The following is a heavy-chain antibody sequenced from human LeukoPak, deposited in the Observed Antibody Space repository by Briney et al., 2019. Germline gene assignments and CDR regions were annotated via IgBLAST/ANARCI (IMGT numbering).Heavy chain of an antibody. V-gene: IGHV1-2*02. Sequence: ASVKVSCKTSGYXFTAYYIHWVRRAPGQGLEWVGWINPNSGGTNYAQKFQGRVTMTGDTSFTTVYMEVSRLTSDDTAVYYCARGGGYDSYPDYWGQGTLVTVSS. J-gene: IGHJ4*02. CDR2: INPNSGGT. CDR1: GYXFTAYY. CDR3: ARGGGYDSYPDY. D-gene: IGHD5-12*01.